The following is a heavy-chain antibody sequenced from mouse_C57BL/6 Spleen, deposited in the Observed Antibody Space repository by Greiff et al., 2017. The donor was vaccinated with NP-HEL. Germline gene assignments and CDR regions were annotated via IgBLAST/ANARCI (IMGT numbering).Heavy chain of an antibody. CDR1: GYTFTSYW. J-gene: IGHJ3*01. CDR2: IDPSDSYT. Sequence: VQLQQSGAELVKPGASVKLSCKASGYTFTSYWMQWVKQRPGQGLEWIGEIDPSDSYTNYNQKFKGKATLTVDTSSSTAYMQLSSLTSEDSAVYYCARAGVLRSDGGTYWGQRTLVTVSA. V-gene: IGHV1-50*01. D-gene: IGHD1-1*01. CDR3: ARAGVLRSDGGTY.